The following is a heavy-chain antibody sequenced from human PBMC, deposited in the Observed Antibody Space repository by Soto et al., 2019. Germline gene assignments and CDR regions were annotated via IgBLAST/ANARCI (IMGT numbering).Heavy chain of an antibody. J-gene: IGHJ6*02. Sequence: QVQLVQSGAEVKKPGSSVKVSCKASGGTFSSYAISWVRQAPGQGLEWMGGIIPIFGTANYAQKFQGRVTITADESTSTAYMELSSVRSEDTAVNYCESRVVVPDATKQRHTSNYSSYGMDVWGQGTTLTVSS. CDR1: GGTFSSYA. D-gene: IGHD2-2*01. CDR3: ESRVVVPDATKQRHTSNYSSYGMDV. V-gene: IGHV1-69*01. CDR2: IIPIFGTA.